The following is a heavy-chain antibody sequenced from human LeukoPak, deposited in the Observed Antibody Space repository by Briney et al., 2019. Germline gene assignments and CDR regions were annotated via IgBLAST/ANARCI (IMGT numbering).Heavy chain of an antibody. Sequence: ASVKVSCKASGYTFANFGITWVRQAPGQGLEWMGWISVYNGNTDYAQNLQGRVTLTTDTSTSTAYMELRSLRSDDTALYYCARTCSSSSCYMVHWGQGTLVTVSS. V-gene: IGHV1-18*01. CDR1: GYTFANFG. CDR2: ISVYNGNT. D-gene: IGHD2-2*02. J-gene: IGHJ4*02. CDR3: ARTCSSSSCYMVH.